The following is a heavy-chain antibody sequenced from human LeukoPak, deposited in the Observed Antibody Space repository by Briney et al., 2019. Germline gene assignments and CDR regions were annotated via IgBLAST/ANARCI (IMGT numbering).Heavy chain of an antibody. CDR2: ISGSGGSR. J-gene: IGHJ4*02. Sequence: GASLRLSCAASGFTFSSYAMSWVRQAPGKGLEWVSLISGSGGSRYFADSLKGRFTISGDNSKNTLYLQMNSLRAEDTAVYYCAKSWSPDRLSPLVWGQGTLVTVSS. D-gene: IGHD3-9*01. CDR3: AKSWSPDRLSPLV. V-gene: IGHV3-23*01. CDR1: GFTFSSYA.